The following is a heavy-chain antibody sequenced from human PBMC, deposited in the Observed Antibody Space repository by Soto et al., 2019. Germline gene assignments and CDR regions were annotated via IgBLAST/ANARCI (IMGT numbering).Heavy chain of an antibody. V-gene: IGHV3-30*03. CDR1: GFTFSSYG. Sequence: GGSLRLSCAASGFTFSSYGIHWVRQAPGKGLEWVAIISYDGSNKNYADSVKGRFTISRDNSKNTLYLQMNSLRAEDTAVYYCARDLRTLYGMDVWGQGTTVTVSS. J-gene: IGHJ6*02. CDR2: ISYDGSNK. CDR3: ARDLRTLYGMDV.